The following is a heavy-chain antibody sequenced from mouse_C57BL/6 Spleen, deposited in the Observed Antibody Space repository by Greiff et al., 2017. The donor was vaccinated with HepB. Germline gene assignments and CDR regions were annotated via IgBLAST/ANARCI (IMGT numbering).Heavy chain of an antibody. V-gene: IGHV10-1*01. CDR3: SNSAWFAY. Sequence: EVKLVESGGGLVQPKGSLKLSCAASGFSFNTYAMNWVRQAPGKGLEWVARIRSKSNNDATYYADSVKDRFTISRDDSESMLYLQMNNLKTEDTAMYYCSNSAWFAYWGQGTLVTVSA. CDR2: IRSKSNNDAT. D-gene: IGHD2-5*01. J-gene: IGHJ3*01. CDR1: GFSFNTYA.